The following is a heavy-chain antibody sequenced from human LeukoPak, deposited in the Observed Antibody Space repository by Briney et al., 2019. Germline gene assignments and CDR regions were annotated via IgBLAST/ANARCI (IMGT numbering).Heavy chain of an antibody. Sequence: GGSLRLSCAASGFTFQNYAMAWVRQTPGKGLEWVSSINGGGGGTNYAHSVKGRFTISRDNSQNTVYLQMNSLRADDTAVYYCAREKSRDGHNEGLYYYYMDVWGKGTTVTVSS. CDR2: INGGGGGT. CDR3: AREKSRDGHNEGLYYYYMDV. D-gene: IGHD5-24*01. CDR1: GFTFQNYA. J-gene: IGHJ6*03. V-gene: IGHV3-23*01.